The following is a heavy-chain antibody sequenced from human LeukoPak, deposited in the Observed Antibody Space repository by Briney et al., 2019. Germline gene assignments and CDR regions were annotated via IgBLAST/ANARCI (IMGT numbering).Heavy chain of an antibody. CDR2: ISAYNGNT. D-gene: IGHD3-16*02. J-gene: IGHJ4*02. CDR3: ARGYRRYWGVSVETPFDY. Sequence: ASVKVSCKASGYTFTSYGISWVRQAPGQGLEWMGWISAYNGNTNYAQKLQGRVTMTTDTSTSTAYMELRSLRSDDTAVYYCARGYRRYWGVSVETPFDYWGQGTLVTVSS. CDR1: GYTFTSYG. V-gene: IGHV1-18*01.